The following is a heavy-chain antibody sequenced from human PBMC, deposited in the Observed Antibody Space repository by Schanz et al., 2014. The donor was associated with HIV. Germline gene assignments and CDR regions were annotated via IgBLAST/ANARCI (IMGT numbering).Heavy chain of an antibody. Sequence: QVQLVESGGGVVQPGRSLRLSCAASGFTFRSYGMHWVRQAPGKGLEWVSVISDSGGSTYYADSVKGRFTISRDNSKNTLYLQMNSLRAEDTAVYYCARDESYGGSGSYYNGYGMDVWGQGTTVTVSS. V-gene: IGHV3-NL1*01. D-gene: IGHD3-10*01. CDR3: ARDESYGGSGSYYNGYGMDV. CDR1: GFTFRSYG. CDR2: ISDSGGST. J-gene: IGHJ6*02.